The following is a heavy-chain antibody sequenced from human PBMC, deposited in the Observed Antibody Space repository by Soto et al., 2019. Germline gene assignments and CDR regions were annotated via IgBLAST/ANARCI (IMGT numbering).Heavy chain of an antibody. CDR3: AAVGGAAAATDY. D-gene: IGHD6-13*01. CDR2: IYYSGSI. Sequence: QVQLQESGPGLVKPSETLSLTCTVSGGSISSYYWSWIRQPPGKGLEWIGYIYYSGSINYKPSLKRRVTLSVDTSKNQFAPNLSSVSAADTAVYYCAAVGGAAAATDYWGQGTLVTVSS. V-gene: IGHV4-59*08. J-gene: IGHJ4*02. CDR1: GGSISSYY.